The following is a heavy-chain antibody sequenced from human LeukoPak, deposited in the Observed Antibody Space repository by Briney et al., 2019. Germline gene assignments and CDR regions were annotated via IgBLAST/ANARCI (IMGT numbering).Heavy chain of an antibody. J-gene: IGHJ5*02. CDR2: IYYSGST. D-gene: IGHD6-13*01. V-gene: IGHV4-59*01. CDR3: ARASAPYSSSWSP. Sequence: SETLSLTCTVSGGSISSYYWSWIRQPPGKGLEWIGYIYYSGSTNYNPSLKNRVTISVDTSKNQFSLKLSSVTAADTAVYYCARASAPYSSSWSPWGQGTLVTVSS. CDR1: GGSISSYY.